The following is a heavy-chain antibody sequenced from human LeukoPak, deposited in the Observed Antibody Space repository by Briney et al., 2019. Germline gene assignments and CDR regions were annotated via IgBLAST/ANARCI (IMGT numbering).Heavy chain of an antibody. CDR1: DDSISDYY. D-gene: IGHD3-10*01. Sequence: SETLSLTCTVSDDSISDYYRGWIRQPPGKGLEWIGYFHNSGTSTYNPSLKSRVTISANTSKNQFSLKLNSLTTADTAVYYCARVKSGGWFDPWGQGTLVTVSS. V-gene: IGHV4-59*01. CDR3: ARVKSGGWFDP. CDR2: FHNSGTS. J-gene: IGHJ5*02.